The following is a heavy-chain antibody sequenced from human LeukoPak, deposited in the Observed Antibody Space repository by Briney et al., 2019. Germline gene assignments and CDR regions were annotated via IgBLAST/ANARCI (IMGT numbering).Heavy chain of an antibody. Sequence: ASVKVSCKASRYTFTSYDINWVRQATGQGLEWMGMISPSGASTSYAQKFQGRVTMTRDVSTSTVYMELSSLRSEDAAVYYCARHTTGYNSPRDSFNIWGQGTMVTVSS. CDR3: ARHTTGYNSPRDSFNI. V-gene: IGHV1-46*01. J-gene: IGHJ3*02. CDR1: RYTFTSYD. CDR2: ISPSGAST. D-gene: IGHD1-1*01.